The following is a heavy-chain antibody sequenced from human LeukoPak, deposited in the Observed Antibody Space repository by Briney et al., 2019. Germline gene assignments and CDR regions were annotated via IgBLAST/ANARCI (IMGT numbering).Heavy chain of an antibody. CDR1: GYTFPYRY. Sequence: GASVQVSCKASGYTFPYRYLHWVRQAPAQGVECVGLINPSGGSANYAQKVQGRVTMTRDTSTSTVYMELSSLRSEGTAVYYCARGPSITMVRGGQWYYYMDVWGKGTTVTISS. D-gene: IGHD3-10*01. V-gene: IGHV1-46*01. CDR3: ARGPSITMVRGGQWYYYMDV. CDR2: INPSGGSA. J-gene: IGHJ6*03.